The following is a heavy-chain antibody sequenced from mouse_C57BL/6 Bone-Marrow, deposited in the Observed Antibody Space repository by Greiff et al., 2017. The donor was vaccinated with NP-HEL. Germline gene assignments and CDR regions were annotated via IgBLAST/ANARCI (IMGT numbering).Heavy chain of an antibody. J-gene: IGHJ3*01. Sequence: EVKLMESGGGLVQPGGSLKLSCAASGFTFSDYYMYWVRQTPEKRLEWVAYISNGGGSTYYPDTVKGRFTISRDNAKNTLYLQMSRLKSEDTAMYYCARQGYDYDGSAWFAYWGQGTLVTVSA. CDR3: ARQGYDYDGSAWFAY. D-gene: IGHD2-4*01. V-gene: IGHV5-12*01. CDR1: GFTFSDYY. CDR2: ISNGGGST.